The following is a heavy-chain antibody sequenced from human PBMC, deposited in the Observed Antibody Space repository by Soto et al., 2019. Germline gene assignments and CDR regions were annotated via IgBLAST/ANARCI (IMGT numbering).Heavy chain of an antibody. J-gene: IGHJ4*02. CDR3: ARTVGAAYYFDF. V-gene: IGHV4-4*07. CDR2: VYMSGST. Sequence: PSETLSLTCIVSGDSMTKYYWSWLRQPAGKGLEWIGRVYMSGSTNYNPSLKSRATMSIDTSNNHFSLDLKSVTAADTAVYYCARTVGAAYYFDFWGQGALVTVSS. D-gene: IGHD1-26*01. CDR1: GDSMTKYY.